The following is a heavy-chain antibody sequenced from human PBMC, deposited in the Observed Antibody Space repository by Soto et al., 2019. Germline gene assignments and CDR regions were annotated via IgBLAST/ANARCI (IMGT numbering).Heavy chain of an antibody. D-gene: IGHD3-16*02. CDR1: GFTLSMSA. V-gene: IGHV3-23*01. CDR3: AKDRGIIVKAGDAFDV. Sequence: ALRLSFASSGFTLSMSAVNWVRQAPGKGLEWVSYISDSGDRTYYADSVKGRFTISRDRSKNTVSLQMDSLRAEDTAVYYCAKDRGIIVKAGDAFDVWGQGTKVTVSS. J-gene: IGHJ3*01. CDR2: ISDSGDRT.